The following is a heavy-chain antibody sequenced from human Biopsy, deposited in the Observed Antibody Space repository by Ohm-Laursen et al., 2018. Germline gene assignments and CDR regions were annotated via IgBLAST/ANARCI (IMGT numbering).Heavy chain of an antibody. D-gene: IGHD4-23*01. Sequence: SLRLSCAASGFTFSDYYMSWFRQAPGRGLEWVSYISGGGTIYYGDSMKGRVTISRDNAKNSLYLQMHSPRAEDTAVYYCARDTRWSPYSMDVWGQGTTVTVSS. CDR1: GFTFSDYY. CDR2: ISGGGTI. J-gene: IGHJ6*02. CDR3: ARDTRWSPYSMDV. V-gene: IGHV3-11*01.